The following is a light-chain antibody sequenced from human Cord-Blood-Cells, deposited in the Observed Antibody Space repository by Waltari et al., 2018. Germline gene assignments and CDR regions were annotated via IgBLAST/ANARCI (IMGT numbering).Light chain of an antibody. CDR2: KDS. Sequence: SYELTQPPSVSVSPGQTARITCSGDALPKQYTYWYQQKPGQALVLVIYKDSERPSGIPERFSGSSSGTTVTLTISGVQAEDEADYYCQSADSSGTHWVFGGGTKLTVL. CDR3: QSADSSGTHWV. CDR1: ALPKQY. V-gene: IGLV3-25*03. J-gene: IGLJ3*02.